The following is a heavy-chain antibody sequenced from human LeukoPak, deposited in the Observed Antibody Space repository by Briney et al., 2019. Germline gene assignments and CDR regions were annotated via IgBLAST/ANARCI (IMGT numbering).Heavy chain of an antibody. Sequence: GGSLRLSCVASGFSLSNYIMSWVRQAPGKGLEWVSTVSSSGSYTYYADSVKGRFTISRDNSKNTLYLQMNSLRAEDTAVYYCAGRGFLEWLYFDYWGQGTLVTVSS. CDR1: GFSLSNYI. D-gene: IGHD3-3*01. J-gene: IGHJ4*02. CDR2: VSSSGSYT. V-gene: IGHV3-23*01. CDR3: AGRGFLEWLYFDY.